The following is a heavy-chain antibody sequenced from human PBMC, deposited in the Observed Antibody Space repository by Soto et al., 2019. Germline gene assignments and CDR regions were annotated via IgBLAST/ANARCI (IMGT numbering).Heavy chain of an antibody. D-gene: IGHD2-8*01. CDR2: ISCNGANT. Sequence: GGSLRLSCAASGFTFASPYSHGMSWARQSPRKGPEWVSAISCNGANTHYAESVKGRFTISKDDSRNTVHLNMDSLRAEDTATYFCVSWVSAHFDYWGQGTPVTVSS. CDR1: GFTFASPYSHG. V-gene: IGHV3-23*01. J-gene: IGHJ4*02. CDR3: VSWVSAHFDY.